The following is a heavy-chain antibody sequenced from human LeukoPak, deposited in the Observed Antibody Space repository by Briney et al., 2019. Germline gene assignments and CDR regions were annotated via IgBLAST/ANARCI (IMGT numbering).Heavy chain of an antibody. V-gene: IGHV4-59*01. CDR1: GGSISDFY. Sequence: SETLSLTCTISGGSISDFYWTWVRQPPGKGLEYIGYMYYTGTTNYNPSLMSRITLSLYTSKNHFSLTLTSVTAADTAVYYCARVYSDLVRLDPWGQGTLVTVSS. J-gene: IGHJ5*02. CDR2: MYYTGTT. CDR3: ARVYSDLVRLDP. D-gene: IGHD2-21*01.